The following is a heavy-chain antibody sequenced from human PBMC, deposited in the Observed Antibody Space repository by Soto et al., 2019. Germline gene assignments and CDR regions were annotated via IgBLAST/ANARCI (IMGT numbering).Heavy chain of an antibody. D-gene: IGHD5-18*01. CDR2: ISSSGSTI. CDR1: GFTFSDYY. J-gene: IGHJ6*02. Sequence: QVQLVESGGGLVKPGGSLRLSCVASGFTFSDYYMSWIRQAPGKGLEWVSYISSSGSTIYYADSVKGRFTISRDNAKNSXYXXMNSLRAEDTAVYYCARDRVDTPMVTYHYYYGMDVWGQGTTVTVSS. CDR3: ARDRVDTPMVTYHYYYGMDV. V-gene: IGHV3-11*01.